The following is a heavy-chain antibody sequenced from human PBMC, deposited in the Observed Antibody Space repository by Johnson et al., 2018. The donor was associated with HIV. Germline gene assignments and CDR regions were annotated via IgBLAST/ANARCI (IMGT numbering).Heavy chain of an antibody. CDR2: ISNSGSTI. CDR1: GLTFSDYY. Sequence: QVQLVESGGGVVQPGGSLRLSCEASGLTFSDYYMSWIRQGPGKGLEWVSYISNSGSTIYYADSVKGRFTITRDNARNSLYLQMNSLRAEDTAVYYCAGGRGAFDIWGQGTKVTVAS. CDR3: AGGRGAFDI. D-gene: IGHD2-15*01. J-gene: IGHJ3*02. V-gene: IGHV3-11*04.